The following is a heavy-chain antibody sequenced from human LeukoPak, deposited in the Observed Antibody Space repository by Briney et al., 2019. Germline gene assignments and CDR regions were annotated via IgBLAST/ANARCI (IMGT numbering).Heavy chain of an antibody. J-gene: IGHJ4*02. V-gene: IGHV4-4*07. D-gene: IGHD3-22*01. CDR2: IYTSGST. CDR3: ARSGYYYDSSAYYPDY. CDR1: GDSIINYY. Sequence: PSETLSLTCTVSGDSIINYYWSWIRQPAGKGLEWIGRIYTSGSTNYNPSLKSRVTMSVDTSKNQFSLKLSSVTAADTAVYYCARSGYYYDSSAYYPDYWGQGTQLTVSS.